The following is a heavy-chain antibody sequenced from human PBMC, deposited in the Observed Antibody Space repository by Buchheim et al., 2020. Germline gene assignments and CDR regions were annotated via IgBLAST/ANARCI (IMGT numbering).Heavy chain of an antibody. CDR3: ATSISSPQDWFDP. CDR1: GGSVRSYSDY. J-gene: IGHJ5*02. V-gene: IGHV4-39*01. Sequence: LQLQESGPGLVKPSETLSLTCTVSGGSVRSYSDYWGWIRQPPGKGLEWIATIYYSGSTSYNPSLKRRVTISVDTSKNQFSLKLSSVTAADTAIYYCATSISSPQDWFDPWGQGTL. CDR2: IYYSGST. D-gene: IGHD2-2*01.